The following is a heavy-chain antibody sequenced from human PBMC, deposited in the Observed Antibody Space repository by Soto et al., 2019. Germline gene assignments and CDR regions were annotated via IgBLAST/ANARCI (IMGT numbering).Heavy chain of an antibody. CDR2: VWYDGSNK. CDR1: GFTFSSYG. CDR3: ARDRYSSGWYDLDY. J-gene: IGHJ4*02. V-gene: IGHV3-33*01. D-gene: IGHD6-19*01. Sequence: QVQLVESGGGVVQPGRSLRLSCAASGFTFSSYGMHWVLQAPGKGLECVAVVWYDGSNKYYADSVKGRFTISRDNSKNKLYLQMNSLRAEDTAVYYCARDRYSSGWYDLDYWGQGTLVTVSS.